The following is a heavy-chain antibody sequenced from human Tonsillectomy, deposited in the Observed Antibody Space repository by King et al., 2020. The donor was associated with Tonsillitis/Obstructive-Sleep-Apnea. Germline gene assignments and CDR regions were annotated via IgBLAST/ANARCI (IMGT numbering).Heavy chain of an antibody. D-gene: IGHD2-2*02. Sequence: QLVQSGSELKKAGASVKVSCKASGYTFTSYTMNWVRQAPGQGLEWMGWVNTNTGNPTFAQGFTGRFVFSLDTSVSTAYLQISSLKAEDTAVYYCARGGYCSSSSCYNRYFDLWGRGTLVTVSS. J-gene: IGHJ2*01. CDR1: GYTFTSYT. CDR3: ARGGYCSSSSCYNRYFDL. V-gene: IGHV7-4-1*02. CDR2: VNTNTGNP.